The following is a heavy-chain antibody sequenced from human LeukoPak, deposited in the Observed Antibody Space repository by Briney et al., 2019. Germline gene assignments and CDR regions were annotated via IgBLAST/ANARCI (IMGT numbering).Heavy chain of an antibody. J-gene: IGHJ5*02. CDR3: ARDPIGDGYNFNWFDP. CDR1: GYIFTGYY. CDR2: INPNSGGT. Sequence: ASVKVSCKASGYIFTGYYMHWVRQAPGQGLEWMGWINPNSGGTNNAQKFQGRVTMTGDTSISTAYMELSRLRSDDTAVYYCARDPIGDGYNFNWFDPWGQGTQVTVSS. D-gene: IGHD5-24*01. V-gene: IGHV1-2*02.